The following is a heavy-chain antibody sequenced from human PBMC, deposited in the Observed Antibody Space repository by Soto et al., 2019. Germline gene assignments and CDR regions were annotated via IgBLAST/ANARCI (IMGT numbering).Heavy chain of an antibody. CDR1: GFTFSSYA. CDR2: ISGSGSSI. CDR3: ARDKSLYHYRDV. Sequence: PGGSLRLSCAASGFTFSSYAMSWVRQAPGKGLEWVSYISGSGSSIYYADSVKGRFTISRDNAKNSLYLQMNSLRAEDTAVYYCARDKSLYHYRDVWGKGTTVTVSS. V-gene: IGHV3-23*01. J-gene: IGHJ6*03.